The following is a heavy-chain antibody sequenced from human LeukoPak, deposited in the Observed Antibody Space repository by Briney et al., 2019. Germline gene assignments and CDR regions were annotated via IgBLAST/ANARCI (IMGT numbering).Heavy chain of an antibody. V-gene: IGHV3-48*01. CDR1: GFTFSSYW. Sequence: GGSLRLSCAASGFTFSSYWMSWVRQAPGKGLEWVSYISSSSSTIYYADSVKGRFTISRDNAKNSLYLQMNSLRAEDTAVYYCARASCSSTSCYEYYFDYWGQGTLVTVSS. J-gene: IGHJ4*02. D-gene: IGHD2-2*01. CDR2: ISSSSSTI. CDR3: ARASCSSTSCYEYYFDY.